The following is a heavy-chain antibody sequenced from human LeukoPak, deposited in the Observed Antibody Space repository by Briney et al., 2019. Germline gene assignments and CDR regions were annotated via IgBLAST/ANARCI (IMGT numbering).Heavy chain of an antibody. V-gene: IGHV3-21*01. J-gene: IGHJ6*03. CDR2: ISSSSSYI. CDR3: ARDNSEYYYYYMDV. Sequence: GGSLRLSCAASGFTFSSYSMNWVRQAPGKGLEWVSSISSSSSYIYYADSVKGRFIISRDNAKNSLYLQMNSLRAEDTAVYYCARDNSEYYYYYMDVWGKGTTVTVSS. CDR1: GFTFSSYS.